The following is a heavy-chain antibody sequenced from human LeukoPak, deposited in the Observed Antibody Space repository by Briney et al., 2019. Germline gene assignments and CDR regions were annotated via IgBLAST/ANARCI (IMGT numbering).Heavy chain of an antibody. Sequence: PGGSLRLSCAASGFTFDDYAMHWVRQAPGKGLEWVSLISGDSGSTYYADSVKGRFTISRDNSKNSLYLQMNSLRTEDTALYYCAKDFGSGTYYPYYYYGMDVWGQGTTVTVSS. CDR3: AKDFGSGTYYPYYYYGMDV. J-gene: IGHJ6*02. CDR2: ISGDSGST. D-gene: IGHD3-10*01. V-gene: IGHV3-43*02. CDR1: GFTFDDYA.